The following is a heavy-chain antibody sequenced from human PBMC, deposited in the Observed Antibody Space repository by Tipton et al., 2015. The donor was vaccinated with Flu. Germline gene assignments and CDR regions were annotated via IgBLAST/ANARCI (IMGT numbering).Heavy chain of an antibody. Sequence: QLVQSGAEVKKPGASVKVSCKASGYTFTSYDINWVRQATGQGLEWMGWMNPNSGNTGYAQKFQGRVTMTRNTSISTAYMELSSLRFEDTAVYYCARARPRLGYCSGGSCRRFDYWGQGSLVTVSS. J-gene: IGHJ4*02. CDR2: MNPNSGNT. CDR1: GYTFTSYD. V-gene: IGHV1-8*01. D-gene: IGHD2-15*01. CDR3: ARARPRLGYCSGGSCRRFDY.